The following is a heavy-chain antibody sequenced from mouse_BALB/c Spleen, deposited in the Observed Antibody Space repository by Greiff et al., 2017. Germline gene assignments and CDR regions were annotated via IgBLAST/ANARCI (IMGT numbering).Heavy chain of an antibody. J-gene: IGHJ4*01. Sequence: EVQRVESGGGLVQPGGSRKLSCAASGFTFSSFGMHWVRQAPEKGLEWVAYISRGSSTIYYADTVKGRFTISRDNPKNTLFLQMTSLRSEDTAMYYCARSGGNYVYAMDYWGQGTSVTVSS. CDR2: ISRGSSTI. CDR1: GFTFSSFG. V-gene: IGHV5-17*02. CDR3: ARSGGNYVYAMDY. D-gene: IGHD2-1*01.